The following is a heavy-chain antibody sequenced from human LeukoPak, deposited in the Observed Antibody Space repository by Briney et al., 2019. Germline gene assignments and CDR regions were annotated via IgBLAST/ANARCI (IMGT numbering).Heavy chain of an antibody. CDR1: SGSISSYY. J-gene: IGHJ4*02. V-gene: IGHV4-59*01. Sequence: SETLSLTCTVSSGSISSYYWSWIRQPPGKGLEWIGYIYYSGSTNYNPSLKSRVTISVDTSKNQFSLNLSSVTAADTAVYYCARWGFGSRIFDYWGQGTLVTVSS. CDR2: IYYSGST. CDR3: ARWGFGSRIFDY. D-gene: IGHD3-10*01.